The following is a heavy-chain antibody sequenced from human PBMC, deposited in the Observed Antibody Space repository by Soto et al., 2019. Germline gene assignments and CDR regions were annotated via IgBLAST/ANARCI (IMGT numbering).Heavy chain of an antibody. Sequence: GGSLRLSCAASGFTFSSYAMSWVRQAPGKGLEWVSAISGSGGSTYYADSVKGRFTISRDNSKNTLYLQMNSLRAEDTAVYYCAKIVSSSILYYYYGMDVWGQGTTVTSP. CDR1: GFTFSSYA. D-gene: IGHD6-6*01. J-gene: IGHJ6*02. V-gene: IGHV3-23*01. CDR3: AKIVSSSILYYYYGMDV. CDR2: ISGSGGST.